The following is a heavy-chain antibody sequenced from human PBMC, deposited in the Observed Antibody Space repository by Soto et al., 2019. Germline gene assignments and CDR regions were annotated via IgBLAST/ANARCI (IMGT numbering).Heavy chain of an antibody. CDR1: GASMSRSKDY. J-gene: IGHJ6*02. CDR3: ATQGFGVLHGLVDV. V-gene: IGHV4-61*05. D-gene: IGHD3-10*01. CDR2: ISYSGYT. Sequence: SETLSLTCAVSGASMSRSKDYWGWFRQPPGKGLEWIGYISYSGYTSYNPSLKSRVIISVDTSKNQFSLNLTSVTAADTAVYYCATQGFGVLHGLVDVWGRGTTVTVSS.